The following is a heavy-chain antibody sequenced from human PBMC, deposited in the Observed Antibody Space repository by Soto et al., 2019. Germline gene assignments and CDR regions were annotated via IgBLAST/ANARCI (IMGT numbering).Heavy chain of an antibody. CDR3: ATQTGSNYVRFFQH. D-gene: IGHD1-26*01. CDR1: RSSIYNGGYF. V-gene: IGHV4-30-4*01. J-gene: IGHJ1*01. Sequence: SEDLSLTWSVSRSSIYNGGYFWSWIRQSPGKGLEWIGYIHNSGSTYHNPSLKSRVTISVDTSKNQSSLILNSVTAADTAVYYCATQTGSNYVRFFQHWGQGTLFTVSS. CDR2: IHNSGST.